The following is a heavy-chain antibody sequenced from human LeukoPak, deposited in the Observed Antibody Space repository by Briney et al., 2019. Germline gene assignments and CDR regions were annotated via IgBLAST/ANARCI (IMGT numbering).Heavy chain of an antibody. D-gene: IGHD2-2*02. CDR1: GFSLEDYA. V-gene: IGHV3-9*01. J-gene: IGHJ6*02. Sequence: GTSLRLSCAASGFSLEDYAMHWGRQPPGKGLEWVSGINWNSDTIGSPDSVKGRFIISRDNPEKSLYLPMNSLRTEDTALYYCVKDYAWPGYKNAWTPNYYFYGMGAWGQGTTVIV. CDR3: VKDYAWPGYKNAWTPNYYFYGMGA. CDR2: INWNSDTI.